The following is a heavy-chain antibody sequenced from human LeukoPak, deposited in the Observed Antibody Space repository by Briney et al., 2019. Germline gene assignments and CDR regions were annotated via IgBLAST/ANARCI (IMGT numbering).Heavy chain of an antibody. V-gene: IGHV4-34*01. D-gene: IGHD3-16*01. CDR1: GGSFSGYY. CDR2: INHSGST. CDR3: ARHRYYDYVWGRPRYFDY. Sequence: SETLSLTCAVYGGSFSGYYWSWIRQPPGKGLEWIGEINHSGSTNYNPSLKSRVTISVDTSKNQFSLKLSSVTAADTAVYYCARHRYYDYVWGRPRYFDYWAREPWSPSPQ. J-gene: IGHJ4*02.